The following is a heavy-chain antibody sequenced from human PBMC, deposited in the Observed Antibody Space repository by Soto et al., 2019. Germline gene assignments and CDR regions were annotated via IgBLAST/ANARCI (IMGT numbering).Heavy chain of an antibody. Sequence: VQLRQWGAGLLKPSETLSLTCAVYGGLYSDYYWSWIRQAPGKGLEWIGEIHHSGTTNYNPSLSRRVTITLERSKIQFTLRLSSMTAADAAVYFCANDYGDYRNDAFDIWSPGTRVTVSS. V-gene: IGHV4-34*01. CDR3: ANDYGDYRNDAFDI. CDR2: IHHSGTT. J-gene: IGHJ3*02. D-gene: IGHD4-17*01. CDR1: GGLYSDYY.